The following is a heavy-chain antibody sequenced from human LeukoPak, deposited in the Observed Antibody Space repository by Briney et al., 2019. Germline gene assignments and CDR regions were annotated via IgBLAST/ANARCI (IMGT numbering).Heavy chain of an antibody. CDR2: ISSNGGST. CDR1: GFTFISYA. J-gene: IGHJ4*02. V-gene: IGHV3-64*01. Sequence: GSLRLSCSASGFTFISYAMHWVRQAPGKGLEYVSGISSNGGSTYYANSVKGRFTISRDNAKNTLYLQMGSLRAEDMAVYYCARGGTVSRRWLLPNFDYWGQGTLVTVSS. CDR3: ARGGTVSRRWLLPNFDY. D-gene: IGHD1-26*01.